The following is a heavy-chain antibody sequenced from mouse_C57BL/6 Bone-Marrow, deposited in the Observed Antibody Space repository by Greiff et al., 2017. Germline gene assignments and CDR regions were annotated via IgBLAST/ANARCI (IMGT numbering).Heavy chain of an antibody. D-gene: IGHD2-3*01. Sequence: VQLQQSGAELVKPGASVKLSCPASGFNIQDYYLHWVKQRTEQGLEWLGRIDPEDGDTKYAPKFQGQATITADPSSNTAYLQLSSLTSEDTAVYYWASPLYDGYYSYAMDYWGQGTSVTGS. CDR3: ASPLYDGYYSYAMDY. CDR2: IDPEDGDT. CDR1: GFNIQDYY. J-gene: IGHJ4*01. V-gene: IGHV14-2*01.